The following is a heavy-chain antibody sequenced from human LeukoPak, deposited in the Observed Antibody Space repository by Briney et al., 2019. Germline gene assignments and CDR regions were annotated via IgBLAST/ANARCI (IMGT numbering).Heavy chain of an antibody. CDR3: ARDGGTTRKSYNWFDP. J-gene: IGHJ5*02. V-gene: IGHV3-74*03. CDR1: GFNFSSYW. CDR2: INRDGSSK. Sequence: SGGSVRPSCAASGFNFSSYWMHCVRQAPGKGLVCFSRINRDGSSKTYAGYVKGRFTLSRDNDKNTLYLQMNSLRAEDTAVYYCARDGGTTRKSYNWFDPWGRGSLVSVSS. D-gene: IGHD4-17*01.